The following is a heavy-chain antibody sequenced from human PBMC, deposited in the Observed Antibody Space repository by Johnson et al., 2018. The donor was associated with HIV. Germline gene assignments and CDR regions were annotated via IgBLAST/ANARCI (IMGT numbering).Heavy chain of an antibody. CDR3: AIPYYYESGAYQ. Sequence: VQLVESGGGLVQPGGSLRLSCAASGFTFSSYAMHWVRQAPVKGLEYVSAISSNGGSTYYANYVKDRFIISRNNSKDTLYLQMGSLRGEDMAIYYCAIPYYYESGAYQWGQGTMVTVSS. J-gene: IGHJ3*01. CDR2: ISSNGGST. CDR1: GFTFSSYA. D-gene: IGHD3-22*01. V-gene: IGHV3-64*01.